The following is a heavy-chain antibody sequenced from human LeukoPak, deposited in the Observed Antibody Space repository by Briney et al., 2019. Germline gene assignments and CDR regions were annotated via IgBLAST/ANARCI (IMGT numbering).Heavy chain of an antibody. CDR1: GXTFSSYW. Sequence: PGGSLRLSCAASGXTFSSYWMSWVPQAPGKGLEWVANIKQDGSEKYYVDSVKGRFTISRDNAKNSLYLQMNSLRAEDTAVYYCARDFIVSYYDSSGFGYWGQGSLVTVSS. V-gene: IGHV3-7*05. CDR3: ARDFIVSYYDSSGFGY. D-gene: IGHD3-22*01. J-gene: IGHJ4*02. CDR2: IKQDGSEK.